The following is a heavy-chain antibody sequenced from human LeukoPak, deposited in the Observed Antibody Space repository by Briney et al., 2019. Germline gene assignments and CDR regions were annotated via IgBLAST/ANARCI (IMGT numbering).Heavy chain of an antibody. V-gene: IGHV3-7*02. Sequence: GGSLRLSCATSGFIFSNYWMTWVRQAPGKGLEFVANIKEDGSEKYYVDSVKGRFTISKDNARNSLYLYMNSLRADDTAVYYCARGNGRYDYWGQGTLVTVS. CDR3: ARGNGRYDY. CDR1: GFIFSNYW. D-gene: IGHD1-26*01. J-gene: IGHJ4*02. CDR2: IKEDGSEK.